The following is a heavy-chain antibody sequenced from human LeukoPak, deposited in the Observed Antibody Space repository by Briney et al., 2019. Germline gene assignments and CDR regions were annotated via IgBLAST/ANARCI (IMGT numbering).Heavy chain of an antibody. CDR3: AREEQQLLDY. J-gene: IGHJ4*02. CDR2: ISSSGSTI. V-gene: IGHV3-48*03. CDR1: GFTFSSYE. Sequence: GGSLRLSCAASGFTFSSYEMNWVRQAPGKGLEWVSYISSSGSTIYYADSVKGRFTISRDNAENSLYLQMNSLRAEDTAVYYCAREEQQLLDYWGQGTLVTVSS. D-gene: IGHD6-13*01.